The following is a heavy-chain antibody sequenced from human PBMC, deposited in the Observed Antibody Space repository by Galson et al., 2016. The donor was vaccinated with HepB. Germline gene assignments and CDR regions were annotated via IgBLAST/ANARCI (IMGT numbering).Heavy chain of an antibody. CDR2: INWNSGTV. D-gene: IGHD6-19*01. J-gene: IGHJ4*02. Sequence: SLRLSCAASGFTFDDYAMHWVRRSPGKGLEWVAGINWNSGTVFYADSVKGRFTISRDNNRNSIYLQMDNLSVEDTAFYFCARDPYQWLSKYYFDYWGQGALVTVSS. V-gene: IGHV3-9*01. CDR1: GFTFDDYA. CDR3: ARDPYQWLSKYYFDY.